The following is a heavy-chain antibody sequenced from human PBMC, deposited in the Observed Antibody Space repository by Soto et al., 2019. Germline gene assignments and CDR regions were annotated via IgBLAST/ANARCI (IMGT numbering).Heavy chain of an antibody. Sequence: QVQVVQSGPELKKPGASVKVSCKAQGYIFTKYGLGWVRQAPGHGLEWMGLINVYNGDRKVAQKFQDRVSMTTDTATDTAYMELKSIRSGDTAVYYCARLQLGGDRMLNWFDPWGQGTLVTVSS. CDR2: INVYNGDR. D-gene: IGHD2-21*02. J-gene: IGHJ5*02. CDR1: GYIFTKYG. V-gene: IGHV1-18*01. CDR3: ARLQLGGDRMLNWFDP.